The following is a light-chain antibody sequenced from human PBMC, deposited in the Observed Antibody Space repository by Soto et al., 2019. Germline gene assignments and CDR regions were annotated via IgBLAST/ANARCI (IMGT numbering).Light chain of an antibody. CDR2: DAS. CDR1: QSISTW. CDR3: QQYDSYSPYT. V-gene: IGKV1-5*01. Sequence: DIQMTQSPSTLSASVGDRVTITCRASQSISTWLAWYQQKPGKAPKVLIYDASNLESGVPSRFSGSGSGTEFSLTIGSLQPDDFATYYCQQYDSYSPYTFGQGTKLEIK. J-gene: IGKJ2*01.